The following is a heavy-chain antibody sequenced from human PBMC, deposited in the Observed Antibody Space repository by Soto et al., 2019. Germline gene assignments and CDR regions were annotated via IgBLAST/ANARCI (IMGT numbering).Heavy chain of an antibody. D-gene: IGHD3-10*01. CDR3: TRDCGNPKGRFEP. CDR1: GFTITGYW. CDR2: IMQDGSEK. J-gene: IGHJ5*02. V-gene: IGHV3-7*01. Sequence: EVQLVESGGGLVQPGGSLRLSCAASGFTITGYWMSWVRQAPGKGLEWVANIMQDGSEKYYVDSVKGRFTISRDNAKNSLYLPMNSLRAEDTAVYYCTRDCGNPKGRFEPWGQGTLVTVSS.